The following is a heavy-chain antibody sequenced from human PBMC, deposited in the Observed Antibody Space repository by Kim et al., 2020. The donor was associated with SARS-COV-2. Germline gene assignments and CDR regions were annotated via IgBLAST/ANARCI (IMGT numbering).Heavy chain of an antibody. CDR1: GFTFGDYA. CDR2: IRSKAYGGTT. D-gene: IGHD6-13*01. Sequence: GGSLRLSCTASGFTFGDYAMSWFRQAPGKGLEWGGFIRSKAYGGTTEYAASVKGRFTISRDDSKSIAYLQMNSLKTEDTALYYCTRVMLDARPHFIAAAGMAGEDYGGQGTLVTVS. CDR3: TRVMLDARPHFIAAAGMAGEDY. J-gene: IGHJ4*02. V-gene: IGHV3-49*03.